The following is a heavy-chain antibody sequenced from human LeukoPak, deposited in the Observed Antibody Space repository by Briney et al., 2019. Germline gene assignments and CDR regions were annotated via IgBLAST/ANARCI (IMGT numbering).Heavy chain of an antibody. Sequence: GGSLRLSCAASGFTFSSYSMNWVRQAPGKGLEWVSSISSSSSYIYYADSVKGRFTISRDNAKNSLDLQMNSLRAEDTAVYYCATVEMATINPDYWGQGTLVTVSS. J-gene: IGHJ4*02. V-gene: IGHV3-21*01. CDR1: GFTFSSYS. CDR3: ATVEMATINPDY. CDR2: ISSSSSYI. D-gene: IGHD5-12*01.